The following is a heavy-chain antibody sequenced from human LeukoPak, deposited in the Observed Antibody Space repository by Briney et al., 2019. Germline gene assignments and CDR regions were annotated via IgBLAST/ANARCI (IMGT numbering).Heavy chain of an antibody. J-gene: IGHJ4*02. CDR3: ESDFGGYDDF. Sequence: PGGSLRLSRAASGFTYRRYWLHWVRQAPGKGLVGVSRKNTDGSRTDYADSVRGRFTISRDNAKNTLYLQMNSLGGEDTAVYSCESDFGGYDDFGGQGMLVTVSS. CDR2: KNTDGSRT. CDR1: GFTYRRYW. V-gene: IGHV3-74*01. D-gene: IGHD5-12*01.